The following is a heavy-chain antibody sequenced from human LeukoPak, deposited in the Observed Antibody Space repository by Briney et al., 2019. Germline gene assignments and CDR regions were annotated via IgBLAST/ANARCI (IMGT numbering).Heavy chain of an antibody. CDR3: AGGGGYSYGPYYYFDY. Sequence: SETLSLTCTVSGYSISSGYYWGWIRQPPGKGLEWIGSIYHSGSTYYNPSLKSRVTISVDTSKNQFSLKLSSVTAADTAVYYCAGGGGYSYGPYYYFDYWGQGTLVTVSS. CDR2: IYHSGST. V-gene: IGHV4-38-2*02. J-gene: IGHJ4*02. CDR1: GYSISSGYY. D-gene: IGHD5-18*01.